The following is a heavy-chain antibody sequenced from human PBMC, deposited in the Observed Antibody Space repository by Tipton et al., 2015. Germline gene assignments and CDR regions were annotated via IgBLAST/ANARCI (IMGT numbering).Heavy chain of an antibody. J-gene: IGHJ4*02. CDR3: AAFCAGVRCPDY. CDR2: VYHSGTP. D-gene: IGHD2-15*01. CDR1: GTSINSYY. V-gene: IGHV4-59*01. Sequence: TLSLTCTVSGTSINSYYWTWIRQPPGKGLEWIGYVYHSGTPKYNPSLHGRINLSIDTSNNQISLKLNSVTAADTAVYYCAAFCAGVRCPDYWGPGTLVTVSS.